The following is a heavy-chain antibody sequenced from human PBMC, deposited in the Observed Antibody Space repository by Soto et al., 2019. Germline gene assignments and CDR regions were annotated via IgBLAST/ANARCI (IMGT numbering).Heavy chain of an antibody. Sequence: PSETLSLTCSVHGGSSSGHFGSWIRQPPGKGLEWIGEINHSGGTNYNPPLKSRVTISVDTSRNQFSLKVNSVTAADTAVYHCARGSAGRGYYYSGMDVWSQGTTVTVSS. V-gene: IGHV4-34*01. CDR2: INHSGGT. J-gene: IGHJ6*02. CDR3: ARGSAGRGYYYSGMDV. CDR1: GGSSSGHF.